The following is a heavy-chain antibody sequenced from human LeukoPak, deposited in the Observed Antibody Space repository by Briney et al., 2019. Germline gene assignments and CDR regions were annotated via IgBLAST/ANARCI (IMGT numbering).Heavy chain of an antibody. D-gene: IGHD2-2*01. Sequence: PGGSLRLSCAASGFTFSSYWMHWVRQAPGKGLVWVSRINSDGRSTTYADSVKGRFTISRDNAKNTLYLQMNSLGAEDTAVYYCARDQRYCSSSSCPWEPFDYWGQGTLVTVSS. J-gene: IGHJ4*02. V-gene: IGHV3-74*01. CDR1: GFTFSSYW. CDR2: INSDGRST. CDR3: ARDQRYCSSSSCPWEPFDY.